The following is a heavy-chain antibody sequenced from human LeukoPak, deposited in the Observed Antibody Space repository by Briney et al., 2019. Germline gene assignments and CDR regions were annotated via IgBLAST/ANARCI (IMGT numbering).Heavy chain of an antibody. V-gene: IGHV3-30*18. CDR3: AKADPLITFGGVIVPSKFDY. Sequence: GGSLRLSCAASGFTFSSYGMHWVRQAPGKGLEWVAVISYDGSNKYYADSVKGQFTISRDNSKNTLYLQMNSLRAEDTAVYYCAKADPLITFGGVIVPSKFDYWGQGTLVTVSS. CDR1: GFTFSSYG. D-gene: IGHD3-16*02. J-gene: IGHJ4*02. CDR2: ISYDGSNK.